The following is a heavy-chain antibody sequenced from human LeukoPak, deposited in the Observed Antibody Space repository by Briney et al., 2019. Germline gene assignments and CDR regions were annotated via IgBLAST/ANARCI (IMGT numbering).Heavy chain of an antibody. Sequence: PGGSLRLSCAASGFTFSNYDMHWVRQAAGKGLECVSGIGTAGDTYYPASVKGRFTISRENAKNSFYLQMNSLSAGDTAVYYCASSPAYSSSWYAIDNWGQGTLVTVSS. CDR2: IGTAGDT. CDR3: ASSPAYSSSWYAIDN. CDR1: GFTFSNYD. J-gene: IGHJ4*02. D-gene: IGHD6-13*01. V-gene: IGHV3-13*01.